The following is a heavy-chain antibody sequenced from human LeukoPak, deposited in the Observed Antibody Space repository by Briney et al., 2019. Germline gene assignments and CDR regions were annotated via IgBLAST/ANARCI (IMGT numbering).Heavy chain of an antibody. Sequence: SQTLSLTCAISGDSVSINSAAWNWIRQSPSRGLEWLGRTYQRSKWYNDYAVSVKSRITINPDISKNQFSLQLNSVTPEDTAVYYCARSPSPYSSGWYFDYWGQGTLVTVSA. J-gene: IGHJ4*02. CDR3: ARSPSPYSSGWYFDY. CDR2: TYQRSKWYN. D-gene: IGHD6-19*01. CDR1: GDSVSINSAA. V-gene: IGHV6-1*01.